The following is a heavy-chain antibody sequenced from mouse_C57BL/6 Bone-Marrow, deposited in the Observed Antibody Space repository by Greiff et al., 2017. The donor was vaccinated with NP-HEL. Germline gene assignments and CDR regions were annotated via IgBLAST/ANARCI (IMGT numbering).Heavy chain of an antibody. CDR3: ARIGLLITTVVATGNYFDY. J-gene: IGHJ2*01. V-gene: IGHV8-8*01. CDR2: IWWDDDK. CDR1: GFSLSTFGMG. D-gene: IGHD1-1*01. Sequence: QVTLKVSGPGILQPSQTLSLTCSFSGFSLSTFGMGVGWIRQPSGKGLEWLAHIWWDDDKYYNPALKSRLTISKDTSKNQVFLKIANVDTADTATYYCARIGLLITTVVATGNYFDYWGQGTTLTVSS.